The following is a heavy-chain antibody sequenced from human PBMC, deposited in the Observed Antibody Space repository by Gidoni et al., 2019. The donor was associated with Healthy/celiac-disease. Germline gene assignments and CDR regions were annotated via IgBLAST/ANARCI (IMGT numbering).Heavy chain of an antibody. V-gene: IGHV1-69*01. Sequence: PIFGTANYAQKFQGRVTITADESTSTAYMELSSLRSEDTAVYYCARAVRNTAMIPRYYYYGMDVWGQGTTVTVSS. J-gene: IGHJ6*02. CDR2: PIFGTA. D-gene: IGHD5-18*01. CDR3: ARAVRNTAMIPRYYYYGMDV.